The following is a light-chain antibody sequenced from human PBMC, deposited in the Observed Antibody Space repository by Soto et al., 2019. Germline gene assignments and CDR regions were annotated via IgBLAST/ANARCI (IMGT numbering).Light chain of an antibody. CDR2: QAS. Sequence: PGDRVTLSCRASQYINTRLAWYQHRPGQAPRLLIYQASIRAAGIPARFSASGTGTDFTLTISDVQPEDFAVYYCHQRQSWPRTFGQGTKVDIK. CDR1: QYINTR. J-gene: IGKJ1*01. CDR3: HQRQSWPRT. V-gene: IGKV3-11*01.